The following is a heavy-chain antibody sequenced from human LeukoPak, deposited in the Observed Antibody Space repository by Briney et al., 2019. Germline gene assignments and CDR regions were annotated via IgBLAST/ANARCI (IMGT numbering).Heavy chain of an antibody. Sequence: SETLSLTCAVYGGSFSGYYWSWIRQPPGEGLEWIGEINHSGSTNYNPSLKSRVTISVDTSKNQFSLKLSSVTAADTAVYYCARTPGYSSGWYGYYYGMDVWGQGTTVTVSS. V-gene: IGHV4-34*01. J-gene: IGHJ6*02. CDR1: GGSFSGYY. CDR2: INHSGST. CDR3: ARTPGYSSGWYGYYYGMDV. D-gene: IGHD6-19*01.